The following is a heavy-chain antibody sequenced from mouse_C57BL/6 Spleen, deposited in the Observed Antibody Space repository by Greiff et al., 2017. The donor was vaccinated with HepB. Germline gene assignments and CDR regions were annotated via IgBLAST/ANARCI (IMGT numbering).Heavy chain of an antibody. CDR2: IYPRDGST. V-gene: IGHV1-85*01. CDR3: ASPYDYDEGAYAMDY. J-gene: IGHJ4*01. D-gene: IGHD2-4*01. CDR1: GYTFTSYD. Sequence: QVQLQQSGPELVKPGASVKLSCKASGYTFTSYDINWVKQRPGQGLEWIGWIYPRDGSTKYNEKFKGKATLTVDTSSSTAYMELHSLTSEDSAVYFCASPYDYDEGAYAMDYWGQGTSVTVSS.